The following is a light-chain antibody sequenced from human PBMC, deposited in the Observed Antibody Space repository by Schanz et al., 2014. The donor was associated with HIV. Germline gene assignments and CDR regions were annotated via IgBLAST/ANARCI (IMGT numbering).Light chain of an antibody. CDR1: SSDVGGDNF. V-gene: IGLV2-14*03. CDR2: DVT. Sequence: QSALTQPASVSGSPGQSISISCAGTSSDVGGDNFVSWYQQHPGRAPKLLVYDVTNRPSGVSSRFSGSKSGNTASLTISGLQPEDEADYYCASYTTSHTFVFGTGTKLTVL. CDR3: ASYTTSHTFV. J-gene: IGLJ1*01.